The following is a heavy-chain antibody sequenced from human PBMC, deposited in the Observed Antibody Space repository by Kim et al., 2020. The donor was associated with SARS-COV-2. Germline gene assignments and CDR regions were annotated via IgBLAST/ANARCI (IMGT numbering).Heavy chain of an antibody. CDR3: ARDSSPRYYYGSGYGMDV. Sequence: SETLSLTCTVSGGSISSSSYYWGWIRQPPGKGLEWIGSIYYSGSTYYNPSLKSRVTISVDTSKNQFSLKLSSVTAADTAVYYCARDSSPRYYYGSGYGMDVWGQGTTVTVSS. CDR1: GGSISSSSYY. CDR2: IYYSGST. D-gene: IGHD3-10*01. J-gene: IGHJ6*02. V-gene: IGHV4-39*07.